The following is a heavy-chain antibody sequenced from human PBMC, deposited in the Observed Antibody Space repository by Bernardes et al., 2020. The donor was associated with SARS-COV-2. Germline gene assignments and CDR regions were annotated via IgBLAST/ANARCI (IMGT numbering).Heavy chain of an antibody. V-gene: IGHV3-21*06. D-gene: IGHD4-4*01. CDR1: GFTFSRYT. CDR2: ISTSSSYI. CDR3: ARVDFSNLYYFDY. Sequence: GGYLSRSSAASGFTFSRYTMNWVRPAPGKGLEWISSISTSSSYISYSDSVRGRFTISRDNAKNSVSLQMNSLRAEDTAVYYCARVDFSNLYYFDYWGQGTPVTVSS. J-gene: IGHJ4*02.